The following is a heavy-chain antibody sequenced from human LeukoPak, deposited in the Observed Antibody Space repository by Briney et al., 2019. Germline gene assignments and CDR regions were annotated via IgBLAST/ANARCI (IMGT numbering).Heavy chain of an antibody. CDR2: INAGHGNT. V-gene: IGHV1-3*01. D-gene: IGHD1-14*01. J-gene: IGHJ4*02. CDR1: GYTFTSHA. Sequence: ASVKVSCKASGYTFTSHAIQWVRQAPGQRLEWMGWINAGHGNTKYSQNFQGRVTITRDTSASTAYMGLSSLRSEDTAVYYCARGAGFAEPLPEYWGQGTLLTVSS. CDR3: ARGAGFAEPLPEY.